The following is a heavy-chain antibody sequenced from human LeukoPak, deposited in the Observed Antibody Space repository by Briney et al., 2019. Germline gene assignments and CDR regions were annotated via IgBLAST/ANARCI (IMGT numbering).Heavy chain of an antibody. J-gene: IGHJ4*02. CDR1: GFTFSSYG. CDR3: AGGCSSTSCPLVY. CDR2: ISYDGSNK. Sequence: YPGRSLRLSCAASGFTFSSYGMHRVRQAPGKGLEWVAVISYDGSNKYYADSVKGRFTISRDNSKNTLYLQMNSLRAEDTAVYYCAGGCSSTSCPLVYWGQGTLVTVSS. V-gene: IGHV3-30*03. D-gene: IGHD2-2*01.